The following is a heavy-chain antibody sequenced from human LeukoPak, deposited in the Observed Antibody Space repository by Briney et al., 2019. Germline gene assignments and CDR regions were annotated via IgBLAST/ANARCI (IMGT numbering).Heavy chain of an antibody. CDR3: ARTAPLGYYYDSSGTGEIDY. J-gene: IGHJ4*02. CDR1: GGCISSYY. D-gene: IGHD3-22*01. CDR2: IYDSGST. Sequence: SETLSLTCTVSGGCISSYYWSWIRQPPGKGLEWIGYIYDSGSTNYNPSLKSRVTISVDTSKNQFSLKLSSVTAADTAVYYCARTAPLGYYYDSSGTGEIDYWGQGTLVTVSS. V-gene: IGHV4-59*01.